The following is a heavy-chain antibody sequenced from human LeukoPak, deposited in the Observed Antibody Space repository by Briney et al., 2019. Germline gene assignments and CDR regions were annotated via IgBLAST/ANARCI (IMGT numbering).Heavy chain of an antibody. CDR1: GYTFTSYD. V-gene: IGHV1-8*01. Sequence: GASVKVSCKASGYTFTSYDINWVRQATGQGLEWMGWMSPNSGNTGYAQKFQGRVTMTRNTSISTAYMELSSLRSEDTAVYYCARDQATIFGVVILRDYYYGMDVWGQGTTVTVSS. D-gene: IGHD3-3*01. J-gene: IGHJ6*02. CDR3: ARDQATIFGVVILRDYYYGMDV. CDR2: MSPNSGNT.